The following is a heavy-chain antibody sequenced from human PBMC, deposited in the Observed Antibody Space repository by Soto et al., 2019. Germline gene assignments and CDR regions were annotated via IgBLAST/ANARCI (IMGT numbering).Heavy chain of an antibody. CDR1: GFTFSSYA. CDR2: ISGSGGST. Sequence: PGGSLRLSCAASGFTFSSYAMSWVRQAPGKGLEWVSAISGSGGSTYYADSVKGRFTISRDNSKNTLYLQMNSLRAEDTAAYYCAKAEQRYCSSTSCYGLVGYFDYWGQGTLVTVSS. D-gene: IGHD2-2*01. CDR3: AKAEQRYCSSTSCYGLVGYFDY. V-gene: IGHV3-23*01. J-gene: IGHJ4*02.